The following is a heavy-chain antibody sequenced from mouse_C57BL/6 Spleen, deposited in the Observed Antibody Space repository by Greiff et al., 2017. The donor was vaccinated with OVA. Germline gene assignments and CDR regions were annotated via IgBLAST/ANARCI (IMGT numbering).Heavy chain of an antibody. CDR1: GFTFSSYG. Sequence: EVQGVESGGDLVKPGGSLKLSCAASGFTFSSYGMSWVRQTPDKRLEWVATISSGGSYTYYPDSVKGRFTISRDNAKNTLYLQMSSLKSEDTAMYYCARHGGYSNSFAYWGQGTLVTVSA. CDR3: ARHGGYSNSFAY. V-gene: IGHV5-6*01. J-gene: IGHJ3*01. CDR2: ISSGGSYT. D-gene: IGHD2-5*01.